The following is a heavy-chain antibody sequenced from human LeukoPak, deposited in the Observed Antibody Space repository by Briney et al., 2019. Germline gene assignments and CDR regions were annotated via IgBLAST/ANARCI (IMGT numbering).Heavy chain of an antibody. V-gene: IGHV5-51*01. D-gene: IGHD4-11*01. Sequence: GESLTISCRLSGFSSTTYWIAWVRQMPGKGLEWMGVVQPDDSDTAYSPSFQGQVSISADKSIDTAFLHWSSLEASDTAVYYCASPLFSSNYKAFDLSGQGTLVTVSS. CDR1: GFSSTTYW. CDR3: ASPLFSSNYKAFDL. J-gene: IGHJ3*01. CDR2: VQPDDSDT.